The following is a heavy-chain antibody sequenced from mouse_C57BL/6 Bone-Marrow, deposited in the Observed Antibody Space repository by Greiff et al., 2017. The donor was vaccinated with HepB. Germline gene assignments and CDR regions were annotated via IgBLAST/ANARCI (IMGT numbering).Heavy chain of an antibody. D-gene: IGHD1-1*01. Sequence: QVHVKQSGAELVKPGASVKMSCKASGYTFTTYPIEWMKQNHGKSLEWIGNFHPYNDDTKYNEKFKGKATLTVEKSSSTVYLELSRLTSDDSAVYYCARAYGSSYGFAYWGQGTLVTVSA. CDR2: FHPYNDDT. CDR1: GYTFTTYP. J-gene: IGHJ3*01. CDR3: ARAYGSSYGFAY. V-gene: IGHV1-47*01.